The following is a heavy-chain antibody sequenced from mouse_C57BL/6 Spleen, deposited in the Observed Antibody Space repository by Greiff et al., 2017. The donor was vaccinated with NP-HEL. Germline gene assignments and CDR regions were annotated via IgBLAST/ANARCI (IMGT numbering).Heavy chain of an antibody. J-gene: IGHJ3*01. CDR2: INPGSGGT. CDR3: ERGGEGEEKWEE. CDR1: GYAFTNYL. D-gene: IGHD1-3*01. V-gene: IGHV1-54*01. Sequence: QVQLQQSGAELVRPGTSVKVSCKASGYAFTNYLIEWVKQRPGQGLEWIGVINPGSGGTNYNEKFKGKATLTADKSSSTAYMQLSSRTDEDAEGEGGERGGEGEEKWEEWGKGTRVNVYA.